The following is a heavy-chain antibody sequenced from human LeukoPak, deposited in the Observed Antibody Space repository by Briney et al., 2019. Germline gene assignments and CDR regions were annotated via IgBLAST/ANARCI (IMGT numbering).Heavy chain of an antibody. Sequence: GGSLRLSCAASGFTFSSYAMSWVRQAPGKGLEWVSAISGSGGSTYYADSVKGRFTISRDNSRNTLYPQMNSLRADDTAVYYCAKGQYYFDYWGQGTLVAVSS. CDR1: GFTFSSYA. J-gene: IGHJ4*02. CDR2: ISGSGGST. D-gene: IGHD4-11*01. CDR3: AKGQYYFDY. V-gene: IGHV3-23*01.